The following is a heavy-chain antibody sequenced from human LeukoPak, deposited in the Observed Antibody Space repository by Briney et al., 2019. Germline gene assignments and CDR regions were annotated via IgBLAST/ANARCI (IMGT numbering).Heavy chain of an antibody. CDR1: GFTFSTYG. D-gene: IGHD5-18*01. Sequence: PGGSLRLSCAASGFTFSTYGMHWVRQAPGKGLEWVAAILYDGSNKNYADSVKGRFTISRGNSKNTLYMQMNSLRAEDTAVYYCVKNGYTYGRDGFEIWGQGTMVTVSS. V-gene: IGHV3-30*18. CDR2: ILYDGSNK. CDR3: VKNGYTYGRDGFEI. J-gene: IGHJ3*02.